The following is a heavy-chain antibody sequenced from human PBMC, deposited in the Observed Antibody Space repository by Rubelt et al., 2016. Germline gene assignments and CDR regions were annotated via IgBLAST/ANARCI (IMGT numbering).Heavy chain of an antibody. V-gene: IGHV1-8*01. CDR3: ATERVAYDTFDI. CDR1: GYTFTSYD. CDR2: MNPNSGNT. Sequence: QVQLVQSGAEVKKPGASVKVSCKASGYTFTSYDINWVRQATGQGLEWMGWMNPNSGNTGYAQKVPGRVTMTRNTSISTAYMELSSLRSEDTAVYYCATERVAYDTFDIWGQGTMVTVSS. J-gene: IGHJ3*02. D-gene: IGHD3-16*01.